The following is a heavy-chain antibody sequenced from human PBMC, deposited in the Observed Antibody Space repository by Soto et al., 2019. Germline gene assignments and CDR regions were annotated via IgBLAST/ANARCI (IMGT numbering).Heavy chain of an antibody. Sequence: QVQLVQSGAEVKKPGASVKVSCKASGYTFSSYYMHWVRQAPGHGLEWMGIINPSGDTTTYPQNFQGRVTMTRDTSTSPLYLELSSLRSEDTAVYYCARGDGYFGSGSTSYFDNWGQGTLVTVSS. D-gene: IGHD3-10*01. CDR2: INPSGDTT. V-gene: IGHV1-46*01. J-gene: IGHJ4*02. CDR3: ARGDGYFGSGSTSYFDN. CDR1: GYTFSSYY.